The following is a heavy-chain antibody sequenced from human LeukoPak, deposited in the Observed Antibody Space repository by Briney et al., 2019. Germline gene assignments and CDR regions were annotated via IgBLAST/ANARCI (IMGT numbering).Heavy chain of an antibody. CDR3: ARGPIPDY. D-gene: IGHD2-2*02. CDR1: GFTFSSYS. V-gene: IGHV3-21*01. J-gene: IGHJ4*02. CDR2: INSDSSYI. Sequence: PGGSLRLSCAASGFTFSSYSMNWVRQAPGKGLEWVSSINSDSSYIYYADSVKGRFTISRDNAKSLLYLQMNSLRAEDTAVYYCARGPIPDYWGQGTLVTVSS.